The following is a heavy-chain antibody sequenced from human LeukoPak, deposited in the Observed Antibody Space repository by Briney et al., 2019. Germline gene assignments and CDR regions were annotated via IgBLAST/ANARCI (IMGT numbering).Heavy chain of an antibody. V-gene: IGHV1-69*05. Sequence: SVKVSCKASGGTFSSYAISWVRQAPGQGLEWMGGIIPIFGTANYAQKFQGRVTITTDESTSTAYMELSSLRSEDTAVYYYARTYYYDSRFDYWGQGTLVTVSS. CDR2: IIPIFGTA. D-gene: IGHD3-22*01. CDR3: ARTYYYDSRFDY. CDR1: GGTFSSYA. J-gene: IGHJ4*02.